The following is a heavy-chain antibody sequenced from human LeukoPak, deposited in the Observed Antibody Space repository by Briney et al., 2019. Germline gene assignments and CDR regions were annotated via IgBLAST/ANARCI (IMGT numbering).Heavy chain of an antibody. D-gene: IGHD2-2*01. CDR2: LSYDGSNK. J-gene: IGHJ4*02. CDR1: GFTFSSYG. CDR3: AKDLRGCSSTSCYPGY. Sequence: GGSLRLSCAASGFTFSSYGMHWVGRVPAKGLKWLAVLSYDGSNKYYADSVKGRFTISRDNSKNTLYLQMNSLRAEDTAVYYCAKDLRGCSSTSCYPGYWGQGTLVTVSS. V-gene: IGHV3-30*18.